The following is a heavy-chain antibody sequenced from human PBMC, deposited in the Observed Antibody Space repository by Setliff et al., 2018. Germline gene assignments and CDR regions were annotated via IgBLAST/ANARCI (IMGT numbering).Heavy chain of an antibody. J-gene: IGHJ4*02. CDR3: ARPNDSSGYYYHY. CDR2: IIPILGVA. V-gene: IGHV1-69*10. Sequence: SVKVSCKASGYTFTSYGISWVRQAPGQGLEWMGGIIPILGVAINAQRFQGRVTITADESTSTAYLELSSLRSEDTAVYYCARPNDSSGYYYHYWGQGTLVTVSS. D-gene: IGHD3-22*01. CDR1: GYTFTSYG.